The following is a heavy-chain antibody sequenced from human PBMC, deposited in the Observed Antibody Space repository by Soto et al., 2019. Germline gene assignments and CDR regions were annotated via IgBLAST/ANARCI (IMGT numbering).Heavy chain of an antibody. CDR1: GGTFSSYA. V-gene: IGHV1-69*13. CDR3: AREVFRDFWSGYFDY. D-gene: IGHD3-3*01. Sequence: SVKVSCKASGGTFSSYAISWVRQAPGQGLEWMGGIIPIFGTANYAQKFQGRVTATADESTSTAYMELSSLRSEDTAVYYCAREVFRDFWSGYFDYWGQGTLVTVSS. CDR2: IIPIFGTA. J-gene: IGHJ4*02.